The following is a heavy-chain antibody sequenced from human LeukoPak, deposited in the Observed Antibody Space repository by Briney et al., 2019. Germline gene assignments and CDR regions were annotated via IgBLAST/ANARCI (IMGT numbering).Heavy chain of an antibody. CDR1: VGTFSSYA. CDR2: IIPIFGIA. V-gene: IGHV1-69*04. J-gene: IGHJ1*01. CDR3: ARAAQPTYCSGGSSYIAEYFQH. Sequence: SVKVTFKASVGTFSSYAFSWVRQAPGQGLEWMGRIIPIFGIANYAQKFQGRVTITADKSTSTAYMELSSLRSEDTAVYYCARAAQPTYCSGGSSYIAEYFQHWGQGTLVTVSS. D-gene: IGHD2-15*01.